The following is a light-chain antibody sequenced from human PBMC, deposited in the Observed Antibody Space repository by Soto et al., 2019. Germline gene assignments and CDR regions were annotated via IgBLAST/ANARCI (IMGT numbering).Light chain of an antibody. CDR3: SSYTSSSTLWV. CDR1: SSDVGSY. V-gene: IGLV2-14*01. CDR2: EVS. Sequence: QSVLTQPASMSGSPGQSITISCTGTSSDVGSYVSWYQQHPGKAPKLMIFEVSDRPSGVSNRFSGSKSGNTASLTISGLQAEDEAYYYCSSYTSSSTLWVFGGGTQLTVL. J-gene: IGLJ3*02.